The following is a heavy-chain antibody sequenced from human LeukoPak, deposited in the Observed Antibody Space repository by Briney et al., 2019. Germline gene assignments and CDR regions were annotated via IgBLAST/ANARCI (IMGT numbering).Heavy chain of an antibody. V-gene: IGHV1-46*01. J-gene: IGHJ4*02. D-gene: IGHD3-22*01. CDR2: INPSGGST. Sequence: GASVKVSCKASGYTFTSYYMHWARQAPGQGLEWMGIINPSGGSTSYAQKFQGRVTMTRDTSTSTVYMELSSLRSEDTAVYYCAREEGGHYDSSGSEDYWGQGTLVTVSS. CDR3: AREEGGHYDSSGSEDY. CDR1: GYTFTSYY.